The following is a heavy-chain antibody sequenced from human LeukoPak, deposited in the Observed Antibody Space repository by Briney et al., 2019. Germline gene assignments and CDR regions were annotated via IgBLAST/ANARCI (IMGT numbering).Heavy chain of an antibody. Sequence: SVKVSCKASGGTFSSYAISWVRQAPGQGLEWMGGIIPIFGTANYAQKFQGRVTITTDESTSTAYMELSSLRSEDTAVYYCARERETTVTYGDYYYYYMDVWGKGTMVTVSS. CDR2: IIPIFGTA. J-gene: IGHJ6*03. CDR3: ARERETTVTYGDYYYYYMDV. V-gene: IGHV1-69*05. D-gene: IGHD4-17*01. CDR1: GGTFSSYA.